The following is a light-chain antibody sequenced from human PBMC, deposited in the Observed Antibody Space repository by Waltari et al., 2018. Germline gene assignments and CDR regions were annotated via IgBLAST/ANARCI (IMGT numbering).Light chain of an antibody. V-gene: IGLV3-21*04. CDR2: YDR. J-gene: IGLJ1*01. Sequence: SYVVTQPPPVSVAPGETATITCGGDNIGTYSVHWYQQKAGQAPVLVIFYDRGRPSGIPDRFSGSNSGNTATLTISRVEAGDEARYYCHVWHPHVDPGVFGTGTEVTVL. CDR1: NIGTYS. CDR3: HVWHPHVDPGV.